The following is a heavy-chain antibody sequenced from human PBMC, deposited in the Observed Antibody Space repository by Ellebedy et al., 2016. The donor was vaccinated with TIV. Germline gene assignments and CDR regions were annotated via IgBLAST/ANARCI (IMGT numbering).Heavy chain of an antibody. Sequence: GESLKISCAASGFTFSSNWMSWVRQAPGKGLQWVAAVSYDGSQRYYADSVKGRFTISRDNAKNTLYLQMNTLRPDDTAVFYCARTGVDTGMALDSWGQGTLVTVSS. CDR2: VSYDGSQR. V-gene: IGHV3-30*01. J-gene: IGHJ4*02. D-gene: IGHD1-1*01. CDR3: ARTGVDTGMALDS. CDR1: GFTFSSNW.